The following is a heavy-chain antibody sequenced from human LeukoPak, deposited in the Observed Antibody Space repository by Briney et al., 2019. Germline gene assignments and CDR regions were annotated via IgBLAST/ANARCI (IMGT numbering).Heavy chain of an antibody. Sequence: AETLSLTCAVYIGSFSGYYWSWIRQTPGKRLEWIGEINHSGSTYYNPSLESRVTISVDPSKNQFSLNLHSVTAADTAVYYCARGVTSALSYYDGMDVWGQGTTVTVSS. CDR1: IGSFSGYY. CDR3: ARGVTSALSYYDGMDV. D-gene: IGHD2/OR15-2a*01. V-gene: IGHV4-34*01. CDR2: INHSGST. J-gene: IGHJ6*02.